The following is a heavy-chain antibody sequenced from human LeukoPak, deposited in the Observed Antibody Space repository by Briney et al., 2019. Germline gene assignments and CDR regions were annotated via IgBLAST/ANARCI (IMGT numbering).Heavy chain of an antibody. J-gene: IGHJ4*02. Sequence: GGSLRLSCAASGFTFSNYATSWVRQAPGKGLEWGSAITGSDGTTYYADSVKGRFTISRDNSKNTLYLQMNSLRVEDTAVYYCAKWGDYDILTGYYVSDYWGQGTLVTVSS. CDR1: GFTFSNYA. V-gene: IGHV3-23*01. CDR3: AKWGDYDILTGYYVSDY. D-gene: IGHD3-9*01. CDR2: ITGSDGTT.